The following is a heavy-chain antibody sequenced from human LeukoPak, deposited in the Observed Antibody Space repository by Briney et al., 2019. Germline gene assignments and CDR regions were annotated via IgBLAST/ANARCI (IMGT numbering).Heavy chain of an antibody. CDR2: ISSSGSTI. D-gene: IGHD3-9*01. V-gene: IGHV3-48*03. J-gene: IGHJ4*02. CDR3: ARATTYDILTGYFDY. Sequence: GGSLRLSCAASGFTFSSYEMNWVRQAPGKGLEWVSYISSSGSTIYYADSVKGRFTISRDNAKNSLYLQMNSLRAEDTAVYYCARATTYDILTGYFDYWGQGTLVTVSS. CDR1: GFTFSSYE.